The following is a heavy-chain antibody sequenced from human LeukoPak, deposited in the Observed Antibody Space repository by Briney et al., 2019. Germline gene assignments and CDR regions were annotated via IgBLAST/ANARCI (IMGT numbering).Heavy chain of an antibody. CDR3: ARGGSSWRS. CDR2: IYHNGST. Sequence: PSETLSLTCTVSGGSITSYYWSWIRQPPGKGLEWIGYIYHNGSTNYNPSLESRVTISVDTSKNQFSLKLNSVTAGDTAAYYCARGGSSWRSWGQGTLVTVSS. V-gene: IGHV4-59*01. D-gene: IGHD6-13*01. J-gene: IGHJ5*02. CDR1: GGSITSYY.